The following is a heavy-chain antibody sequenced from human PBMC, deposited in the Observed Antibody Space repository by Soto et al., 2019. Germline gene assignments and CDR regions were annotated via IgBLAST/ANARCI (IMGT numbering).Heavy chain of an antibody. CDR3: AREHYDSSGYTDY. D-gene: IGHD3-22*01. J-gene: IGHJ4*02. CDR2: IYYSGST. Sequence: KYSETLSLTCTVSGGSISSGGYYWSWIRQHPGKGLEWIGYIYYSGSTYYNPSLKSRVTISVDTSKNQFSLKLSSVTAADTAVYYCAREHYDSSGYTDYWGQGTLVTVSS. CDR1: GGSISSGGYY. V-gene: IGHV4-31*03.